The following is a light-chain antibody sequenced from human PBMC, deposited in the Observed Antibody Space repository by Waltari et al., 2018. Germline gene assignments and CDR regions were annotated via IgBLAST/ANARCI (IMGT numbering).Light chain of an antibody. CDR2: GSS. CDR1: GSTIRAGSH. J-gene: IGLJ3*02. Sequence: QSVLTPPPSVSGAPGPRVTLPCTGSGSTIRAGSHVHWYPQLPRAAPKLLIYGSSTRPLGVPDRFFGSTSGTSASLAITGLQAEDEADYYCQSYDTSLSVVFGGGTKLTVL. CDR3: QSYDTSLSVV. V-gene: IGLV1-40*01.